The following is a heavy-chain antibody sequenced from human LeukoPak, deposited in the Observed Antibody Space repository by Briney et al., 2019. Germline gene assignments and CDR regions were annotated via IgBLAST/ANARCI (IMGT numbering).Heavy chain of an antibody. D-gene: IGHD6-13*01. J-gene: IGHJ4*02. Sequence: GGSLRLSCAASGFTFSDYYMSWIRQAPGKGLEWVSYISSSGSTIYYADSVKGRFTISRDNAKNSLSLQMSSLRAEDTAVYYCVGRRTSAAGNFWGQGTLATVSS. CDR3: VGRRTSAAGNF. CDR1: GFTFSDYY. CDR2: ISSSGSTI. V-gene: IGHV3-11*04.